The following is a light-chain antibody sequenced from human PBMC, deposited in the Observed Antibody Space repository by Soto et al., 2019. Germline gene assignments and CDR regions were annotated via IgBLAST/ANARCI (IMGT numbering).Light chain of an antibody. CDR2: EVS. J-gene: IGLJ3*02. Sequence: QSALTQPASVSGSPGQSITISCTGTSSDVGGYNYVSWYQQHPGKAPKLMIYEVSNRPSGVSNRFSGSKSGNTASLTISGLQDEDEAEYYSSSYTSSSTLEVFGGGTKRTVI. CDR1: SSDVGGYNY. CDR3: SSYTSSSTLEV. V-gene: IGLV2-14*01.